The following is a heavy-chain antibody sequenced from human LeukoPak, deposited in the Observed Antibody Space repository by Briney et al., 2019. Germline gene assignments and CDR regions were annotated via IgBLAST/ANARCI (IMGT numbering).Heavy chain of an antibody. J-gene: IGHJ4*02. CDR3: ATFGSGSRRTNSFDY. Sequence: PGGSLRLSCAASGFTFSGYAMSWVRQAPVKGLEWVSAINTGGDGTFYADSVKGRFTISRDNSMNTQYLQMNSLRAEDTAVFYCATFGSGSRRTNSFDYWGQGTLVIVSS. CDR1: GFTFSGYA. CDR2: INTGGDGT. D-gene: IGHD3-10*01. V-gene: IGHV3-23*01.